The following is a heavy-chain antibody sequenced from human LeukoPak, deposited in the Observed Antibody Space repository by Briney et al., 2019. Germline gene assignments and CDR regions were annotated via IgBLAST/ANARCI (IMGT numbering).Heavy chain of an antibody. CDR3: ARAGNTWFDP. CDR1: GDSITSYF. Sequence: SETLSLTCTVSGDSITSYFWSWIRQPPGRGLEWIGYIYYSGSTTYSPSLKSRVTISVDTSKNQFSLKLSSVTAADTAVYYCARAGNTWFDPWGQGTLVTVSS. V-gene: IGHV4-59*08. CDR2: IYYSGST. J-gene: IGHJ5*02.